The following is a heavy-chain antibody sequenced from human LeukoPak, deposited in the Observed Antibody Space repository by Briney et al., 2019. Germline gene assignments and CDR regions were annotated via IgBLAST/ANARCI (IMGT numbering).Heavy chain of an antibody. J-gene: IGHJ4*02. V-gene: IGHV1-2*02. D-gene: IGHD6-6*01. Sequence: ASVKVSCKASGYTFTGYYMHWVRQAPGQGLEWMGWINPNSGGTNYAQKFQGRVTMTRDTSISTAYMELSRLRSDDMAVYYCARWGSSSPYFDYWGQGTLVTVSS. CDR3: ARWGSSSPYFDY. CDR2: INPNSGGT. CDR1: GYTFTGYY.